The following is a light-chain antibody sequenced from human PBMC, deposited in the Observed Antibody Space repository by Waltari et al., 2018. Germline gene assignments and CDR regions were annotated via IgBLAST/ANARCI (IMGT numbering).Light chain of an antibody. CDR3: QQYGSSPRT. CDR2: GSS. J-gene: IGKJ1*01. CDR1: QSVSSGW. Sequence: EIVLTQFPGTLSLSPGERAPLPFSASQSVSSGWLAWFQQKPGQAPRLLIYGSSRRARGIPDRFRGSGSGTDFTLTISRVDPEDFALYFCQQYGSSPRTFGQGTKVEI. V-gene: IGKV3-20*01.